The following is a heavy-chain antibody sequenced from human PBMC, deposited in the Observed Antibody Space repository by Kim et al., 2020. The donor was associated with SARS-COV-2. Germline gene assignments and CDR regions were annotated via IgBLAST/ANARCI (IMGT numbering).Heavy chain of an antibody. J-gene: IGHJ4*02. D-gene: IGHD2-15*01. V-gene: IGHV4-31*03. CDR2: IYYSGST. CDR3: ARDSVGYSPAIDY. Sequence: SETLSLTCTVSGGSISSGGYYWSWIRQHPGKGLEWIGYIYYSGSTYYNPSLKSRVTISVDTSKNQFSLKLSSVTAADTAVYYCARDSVGYSPAIDYWGQGTLVTVSS. CDR1: GGSISSGGYY.